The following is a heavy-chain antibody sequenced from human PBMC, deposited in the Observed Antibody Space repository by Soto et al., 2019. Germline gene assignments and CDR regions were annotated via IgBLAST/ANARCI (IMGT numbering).Heavy chain of an antibody. Sequence: GASVKVSCKASGYTFTSFAIFWVRQAPGQRLEWMGWINAGNGNTKYSQKFQDRVTISRDTSASTVYMELRSLRSEDTAVYYCTREGQFYDSSGFYYSFDSWGQGTRVTLSS. CDR1: GYTFTSFA. CDR3: TREGQFYDSSGFYYSFDS. D-gene: IGHD3-22*01. J-gene: IGHJ4*02. CDR2: INAGNGNT. V-gene: IGHV1-3*01.